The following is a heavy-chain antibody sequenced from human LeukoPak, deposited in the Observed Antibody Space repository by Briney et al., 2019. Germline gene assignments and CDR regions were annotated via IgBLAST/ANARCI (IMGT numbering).Heavy chain of an antibody. CDR1: EYTFIGYY. D-gene: IGHD6-19*01. Sequence: ASVKVSCKDSEYTFIGYYIHWVRQAPGQGPEWMGWINPKSGGTNYAQRFQGRVTMTTDTSITTVYMELSRLTSDDTAVYYCARAGVAGNEFDYWGQGTLVTVSS. CDR2: INPKSGGT. J-gene: IGHJ4*02. V-gene: IGHV1-2*02. CDR3: ARAGVAGNEFDY.